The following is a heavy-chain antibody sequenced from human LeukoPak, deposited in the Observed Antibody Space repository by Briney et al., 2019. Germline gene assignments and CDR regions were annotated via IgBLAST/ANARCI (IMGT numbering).Heavy chain of an antibody. CDR3: ANTQLWLQY. V-gene: IGHV4-34*01. Sequence: SETLSLTCAVFGGPFNDYYWSWIRQPPGKGLEWIGEIDHSGDTNYNPSLKSQVTISVDASKNQFSLKLSSVTAADTAVYFCANTQLWLQYWGQGTLVTVSS. J-gene: IGHJ4*02. CDR1: GGPFNDYY. D-gene: IGHD5-18*01. CDR2: IDHSGDT.